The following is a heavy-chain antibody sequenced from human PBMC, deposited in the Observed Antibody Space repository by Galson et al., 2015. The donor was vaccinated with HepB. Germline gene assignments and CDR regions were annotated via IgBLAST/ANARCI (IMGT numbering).Heavy chain of an antibody. CDR2: IDPSDSYT. CDR3: ARQGEAYGSGSYNTNWFDP. D-gene: IGHD3-10*01. CDR1: GYSFTSYW. J-gene: IGHJ5*02. Sequence: QSGAEVKKPGESLRISCKGSGYSFTSYWISWVRQIPGKGLEWMGRIDPSDSYTNYSPSFQGHVTISADKSISTAYLQWSSLKASDTAMYYCARQGEAYGSGSYNTNWFDPWGQGTLVTVSS. V-gene: IGHV5-10-1*01.